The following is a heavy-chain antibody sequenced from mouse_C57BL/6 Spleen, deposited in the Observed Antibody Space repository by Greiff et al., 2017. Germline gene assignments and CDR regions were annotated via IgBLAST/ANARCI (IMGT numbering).Heavy chain of an antibody. D-gene: IGHD3-2*02. Sequence: QVQLQQSGAELARPGASVKLSCKASGYTFTSYGISWVKQRTGQGLEWIGEIYPRSGNTYYNEKFKGKATLTADKSSSTAYMELRSLTSADSAVYFCASPLDSSGYGFAYWGQGTLVTVSA. CDR2: IYPRSGNT. CDR1: GYTFTSYG. V-gene: IGHV1-81*01. J-gene: IGHJ3*01. CDR3: ASPLDSSGYGFAY.